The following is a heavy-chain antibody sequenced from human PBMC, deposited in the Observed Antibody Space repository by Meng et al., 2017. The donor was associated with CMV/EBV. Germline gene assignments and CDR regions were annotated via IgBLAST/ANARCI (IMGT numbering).Heavy chain of an antibody. D-gene: IGHD2-2*01. V-gene: IGHV1-2*02. CDR3: ARDQSSTSYYYYGMDV. Sequence: ASLKVSCKASGYTFTGYYMHWVRQAPGQGLEWMGWINPNSGGTNYAQKYQGRVTMTRDTSISTAYMELSRLRPDDTAVYYCARDQSSTSYYYYGMDVWGQGTTVTVSS. J-gene: IGHJ6*02. CDR1: GYTFTGYY. CDR2: INPNSGGT.